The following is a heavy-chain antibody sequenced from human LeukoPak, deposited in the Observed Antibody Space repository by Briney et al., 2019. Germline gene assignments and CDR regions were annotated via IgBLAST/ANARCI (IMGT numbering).Heavy chain of an antibody. J-gene: IGHJ5*02. Sequence: ASVKVSCKASGHTFIDSYIQWMRQAPGQGLEWMGWINPKTGATNYAQKLQGRASLARDTSITTAYMELSSLRPDDTAIYYCAREDESYDILTGRSYNCLDPWGQGTLVSVSS. CDR2: INPKTGAT. CDR3: AREDESYDILTGRSYNCLDP. D-gene: IGHD3-9*01. CDR1: GHTFIDSY. V-gene: IGHV1-2*02.